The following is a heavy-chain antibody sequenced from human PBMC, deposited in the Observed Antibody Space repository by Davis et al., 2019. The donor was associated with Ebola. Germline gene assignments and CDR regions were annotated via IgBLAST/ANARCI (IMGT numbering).Heavy chain of an antibody. CDR2: ISAYNGNT. V-gene: IGHV1-18*01. CDR1: GYTFTSYG. J-gene: IGHJ6*02. CDR3: AGSLHPYENYYYYYGMDV. D-gene: IGHD5-12*01. Sequence: ASVKVSCKASGYTFTSYGISWVRQAPGQGLEWMGWISAYNGNTNYAQKLQGRVTMTTDTSTSTAYMELRSLRSDDTAVYYCAGSLHPYENYYYYYGMDVWGQGTTVTVSS.